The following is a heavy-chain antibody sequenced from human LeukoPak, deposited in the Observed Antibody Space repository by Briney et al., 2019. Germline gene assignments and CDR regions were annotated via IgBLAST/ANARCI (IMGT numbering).Heavy chain of an antibody. CDR1: GFTFSSYA. D-gene: IGHD3-22*01. Sequence: GGSLRLSCAVSGFTFSSYAMSWVRQAPGKGLEWVSGISGSAKSTYYADSVKGRFTISRDNSKNTMYLQMKSLRAEDTAECFCAKDGYYYDSSGYYDGGYFDYWGQGTLVTVSS. CDR3: AKDGYYYDSSGYYDGGYFDY. J-gene: IGHJ4*02. V-gene: IGHV3-23*01. CDR2: ISGSAKST.